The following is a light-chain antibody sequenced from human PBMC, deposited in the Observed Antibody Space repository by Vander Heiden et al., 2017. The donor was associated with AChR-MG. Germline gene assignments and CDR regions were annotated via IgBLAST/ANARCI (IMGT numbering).Light chain of an antibody. Sequence: IVLTQPPATLSLSPGERATLSCTASQSLSSYLAWYQQKPGQAPRLLIYDASIRATGTPARFSGSGSGTDFTLTISSLEPEDFAVYYCQQRYSWLTFGGGTKLEIK. CDR1: QSLSSY. CDR2: DAS. CDR3: QQRYSWLT. J-gene: IGKJ4*01. V-gene: IGKV3-11*01.